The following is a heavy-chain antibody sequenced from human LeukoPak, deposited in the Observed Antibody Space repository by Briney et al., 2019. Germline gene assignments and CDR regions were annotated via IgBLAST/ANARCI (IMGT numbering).Heavy chain of an antibody. CDR1: GYSFISYW. V-gene: IGHV5-51*01. J-gene: IGHJ3*02. Sequence: GESLKISCKDSGYSFISYWIAWVRQMPGKGLEWMGIIYPGDSDTRYSPSFQGQVTISADKSISTAYLQWSSLKASDTAMYYCARARAPENDAFDIWGQGTMVTVSS. CDR3: ARARAPENDAFDI. CDR2: IYPGDSDT. D-gene: IGHD5-24*01.